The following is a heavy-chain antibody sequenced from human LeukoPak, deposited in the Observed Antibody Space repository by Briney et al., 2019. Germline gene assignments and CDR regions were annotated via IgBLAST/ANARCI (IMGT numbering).Heavy chain of an antibody. CDR3: AREEQLGPERLN. V-gene: IGHV1-69*10. CDR1: GYTFTSYD. D-gene: IGHD6-6*01. J-gene: IGHJ4*02. CDR2: IIPILGIA. Sequence: SVKVSCKASGYTFTSYDINWVRQATGQGLEWMGWIIPILGIANYAQKFQGRVTITADKSTSTAYMELSSLRSEDTAVYYCAREEQLGPERLNWGQGTLVTVSS.